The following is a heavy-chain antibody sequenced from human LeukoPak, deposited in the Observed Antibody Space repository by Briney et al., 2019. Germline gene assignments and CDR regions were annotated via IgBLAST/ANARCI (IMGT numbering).Heavy chain of an antibody. J-gene: IGHJ6*03. CDR1: GGSISSYY. Sequence: SETLSLTCTVSGGSISSYYWSWIRQPAGKGLEWIGRIYTSGSTNYNPSLKSRVTMSVDTSKNQFSLKLSSVTAADTAVYYCARDSHYYGSGSYYWLRYYYYMDVWGKGTTVTISS. V-gene: IGHV4-4*07. CDR2: IYTSGST. D-gene: IGHD3-10*01. CDR3: ARDSHYYGSGSYYWLRYYYYMDV.